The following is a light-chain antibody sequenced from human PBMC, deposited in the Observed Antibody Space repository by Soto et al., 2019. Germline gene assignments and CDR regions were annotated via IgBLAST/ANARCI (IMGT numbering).Light chain of an antibody. J-gene: IGKJ4*01. V-gene: IGKV3D-15*01. CDR2: GAS. CDR3: QQYDKWPLT. CDR1: QSVDIN. Sequence: EIVMTQSPATLSVSPGERATLSCRASQSVDINLAWYQQKSGQAPRLLIFGASTRATGIPARFSGSGSGTDFPLTISSLQTEDFGVYFCQQYDKWPLTLGGGTKVEIK.